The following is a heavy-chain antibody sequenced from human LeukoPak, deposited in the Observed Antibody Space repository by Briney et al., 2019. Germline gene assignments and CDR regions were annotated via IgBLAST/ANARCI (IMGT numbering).Heavy chain of an antibody. CDR2: INHSGST. CDR3: ARARSGSYTPRYYFDY. D-gene: IGHD1-26*01. J-gene: IGHJ4*02. CDR1: GGSFSGYY. Sequence: SETLSLTCAVYGGSFSGYYWSWIRQPPGKGLEWIGEINHSGSTNYNPSLKSRVTISVDTSKNQFSLKLSSVTAADTAVYYCARARSGSYTPRYYFDYWGQGTLVTVSS. V-gene: IGHV4-34*01.